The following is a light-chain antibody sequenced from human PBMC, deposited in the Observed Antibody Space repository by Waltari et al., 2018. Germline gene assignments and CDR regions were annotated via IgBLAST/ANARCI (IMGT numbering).Light chain of an antibody. Sequence: EIVLTQSPGTLSLSPGERATLSCRASQSVSNNYLLWYQQKPGKAPRVLIYGASNRATGIPDRFSGSGSGTDFTLTISRLEPEDVAVYYCQQFGSSPRTFGQGTKVEIK. CDR3: QQFGSSPRT. J-gene: IGKJ1*01. CDR2: GAS. CDR1: QSVSNNY. V-gene: IGKV3-20*01.